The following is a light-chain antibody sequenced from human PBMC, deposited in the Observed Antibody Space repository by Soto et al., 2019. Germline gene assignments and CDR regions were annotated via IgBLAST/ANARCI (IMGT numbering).Light chain of an antibody. Sequence: VLTPSPVTLSLSPGERATLSCRASQSVRGLLAWYQQKPGQAPRLLIYDAYNRATGIPPRFSGSGSGTDFTLTISSLEPEDSAVYYCQQRHMWPITFGQGTRLEIK. J-gene: IGKJ5*01. V-gene: IGKV3-11*01. CDR2: DAY. CDR1: QSVRGL. CDR3: QQRHMWPIT.